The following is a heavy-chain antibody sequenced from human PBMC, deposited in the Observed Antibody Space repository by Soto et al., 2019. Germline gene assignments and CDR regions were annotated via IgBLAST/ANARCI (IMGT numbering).Heavy chain of an antibody. D-gene: IGHD2-15*01. CDR2: IIPMFDTP. Sequence: VPLVQSGAEVKKPGSSVKVSCKASGGTFSSDSFSWVRQAPGQGLEWMGVIIPMFDTPIYAQKFQDRVTISADQATSTAYMQLSRLRSGATAVYYCAMSGGLDLDFHYLGQGSLGTVSS. CDR3: AMSGGLDLDFHY. J-gene: IGHJ4*02. CDR1: GGTFSSDS. V-gene: IGHV1-69*12.